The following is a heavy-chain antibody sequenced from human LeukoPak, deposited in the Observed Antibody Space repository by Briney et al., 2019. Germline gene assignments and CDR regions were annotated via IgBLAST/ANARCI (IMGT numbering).Heavy chain of an antibody. CDR2: INPNSGGT. CDR3: ARAGAVTKTLYYYYYGMDV. Sequence: ASVKVSCKASGYTFTGYYIHWVRQAPGQGLEWMGWINPNSGGTNYAQKFQGRVTMTRDTSISTAYMELSRPRSDDTAVYYCARAGAVTKTLYYYYYGMDVWGQGTTVTVSS. CDR1: GYTFTGYY. J-gene: IGHJ6*02. D-gene: IGHD4-4*01. V-gene: IGHV1-2*02.